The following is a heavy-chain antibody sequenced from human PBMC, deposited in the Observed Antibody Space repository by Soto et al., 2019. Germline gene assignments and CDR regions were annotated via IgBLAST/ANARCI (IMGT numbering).Heavy chain of an antibody. J-gene: IGHJ6*02. V-gene: IGHV4-31*03. Sequence: SETLSLTCTVSGGSISSGGYYWSWIRQHPGKGLEWIGYIYYSGSIYYNPSLKSRVTISVDTSKNQFSLKLSSVTAADTAVYYCARDQQFFYGMDVWGQGTTVTVSS. CDR3: ARDQQFFYGMDV. CDR2: IYYSGSI. CDR1: GGSISSGGYY.